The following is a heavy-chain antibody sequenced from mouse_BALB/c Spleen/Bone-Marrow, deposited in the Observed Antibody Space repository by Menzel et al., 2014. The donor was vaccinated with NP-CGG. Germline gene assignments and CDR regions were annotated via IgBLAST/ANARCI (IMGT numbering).Heavy chain of an antibody. CDR3: ARCYYGSYFDY. Sequence: QVQLQQSGAELVRPGTSVKLSCKASGYTFTSYWMHWVKQRPGQGLEWIGEINPSNGRTNYNEKFKSKATLTVDKSSSTAYMQRSSLTSEDSAVYYCARCYYGSYFDYWGQGTTLTVSS. J-gene: IGHJ2*01. V-gene: IGHV1S81*02. D-gene: IGHD2-1*01. CDR2: INPSNGRT. CDR1: GYTFTSYW.